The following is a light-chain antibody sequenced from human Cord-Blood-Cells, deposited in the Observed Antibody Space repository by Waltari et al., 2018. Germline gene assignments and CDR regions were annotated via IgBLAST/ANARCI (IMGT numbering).Light chain of an antibody. J-gene: IGLJ1*01. CDR3: SSYTSSSTLYV. V-gene: IGLV2-14*01. CDR2: EVS. CDR1: RSDVGGYNS. Sequence: QSALTQPASVSGSPGQSNTISCTGPRSDVGGYNSVSWYQQHPGKAPKLMIYEVSTRPSGVSNRFSGSKSGNTASLTISGLQAEDEADYYCSSYTSSSTLYVFGTGTKVTVL.